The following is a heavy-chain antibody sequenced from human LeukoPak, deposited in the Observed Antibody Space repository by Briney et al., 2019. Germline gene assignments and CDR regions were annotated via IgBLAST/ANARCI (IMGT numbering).Heavy chain of an antibody. CDR3: ARVQGYCSSTSCYFDY. Sequence: GGSLRLSXAASGFTFDDYGMSWVRQAPGKGLEWVSGINWNGGSTGYAYSVKGRFTISRDNAKNSLYLQMNSLRAEDTALYYCARVQGYCSSTSCYFDYWGQGTLVTVSS. V-gene: IGHV3-20*04. J-gene: IGHJ4*02. D-gene: IGHD2-2*01. CDR2: INWNGGST. CDR1: GFTFDDYG.